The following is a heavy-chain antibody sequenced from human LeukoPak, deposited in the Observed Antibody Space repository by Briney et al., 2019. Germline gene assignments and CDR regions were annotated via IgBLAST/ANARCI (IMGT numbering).Heavy chain of an antibody. J-gene: IGHJ5*02. CDR1: GFTFSTYG. Sequence: GGSLRLSCAASGFTFSTYGMHWARQAPGKGLEWVAVISNDGSNKLYTDSVKGRFTISRDNSKNTLNLQMNSLRAEDTAVYYCARSDVDMAAWGQGTLVTVSS. CDR2: ISNDGSNK. CDR3: ARSDVDMAA. D-gene: IGHD5-12*01. V-gene: IGHV3-30*03.